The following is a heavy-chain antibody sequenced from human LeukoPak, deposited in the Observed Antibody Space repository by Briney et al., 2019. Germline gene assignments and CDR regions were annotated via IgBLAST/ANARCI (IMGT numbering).Heavy chain of an antibody. Sequence: PSQTLSLTCAISGDSVSSNSAAWNWIRQSPSRGLEWLGRTYYRSKWYNDYAVSVKSRITINPDTSKNQFSLQLNSVTPEDTAVYYCARVNGHRYYGSGSHYYYYYYMDVWGKGTTVTVSS. CDR1: GDSVSSNSAA. CDR3: ARVNGHRYYGSGSHYYYYYYMDV. J-gene: IGHJ6*03. V-gene: IGHV6-1*01. D-gene: IGHD3-10*01. CDR2: TYYRSKWYN.